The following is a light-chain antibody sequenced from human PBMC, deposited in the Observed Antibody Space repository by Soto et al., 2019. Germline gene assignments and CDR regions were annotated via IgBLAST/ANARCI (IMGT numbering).Light chain of an antibody. Sequence: QSALTQPASVSGSPGQSIAISCTGTSSDVGGYNSVSWYQQHPGKVPRIMIYDVSIRPSGVPDRFSGSKSGNTASLTISGLQAEDEADYYCSSYTSITALVFGTGTKVTVL. CDR2: DVS. J-gene: IGLJ1*01. CDR3: SSYTSITALV. CDR1: SSDVGGYNS. V-gene: IGLV2-14*01.